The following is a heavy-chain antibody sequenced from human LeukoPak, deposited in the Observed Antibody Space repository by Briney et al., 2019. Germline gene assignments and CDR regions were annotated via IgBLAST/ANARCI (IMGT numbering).Heavy chain of an antibody. D-gene: IGHD3-22*01. V-gene: IGHV3-23*01. J-gene: IGHJ4*02. CDR3: AKRGAVIRVILVGFHKEAYYFDS. CDR1: GITLSNYG. Sequence: GGSLRLSCEVSGITLSNYGMSWVRQAPGKGLEWVAGISGSGGGTNYAESVKGRFTISRDNSKNTLYLQMNSLRAEDTAVYFCAKRGAVIRVILVGFHKEAYYFDSWGQGALVSVSS. CDR2: ISGSGGGT.